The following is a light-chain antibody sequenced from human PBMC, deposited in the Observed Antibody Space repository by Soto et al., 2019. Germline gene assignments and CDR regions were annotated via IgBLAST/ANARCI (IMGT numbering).Light chain of an antibody. J-gene: IGKJ5*01. Sequence: DCVRTQSPLSLPVTLGQPASSSCRSNQSLVHSDGIAYFSWFQQRPGRSPRRLIYKVSNRDSGVPARFSGSGSGTDFALKISRVEAEDVGVYYCMKGTHWPINFGQGTRLEIK. CDR1: QSLVHSDGIAY. CDR2: KVS. CDR3: MKGTHWPIN. V-gene: IGKV2-30*02.